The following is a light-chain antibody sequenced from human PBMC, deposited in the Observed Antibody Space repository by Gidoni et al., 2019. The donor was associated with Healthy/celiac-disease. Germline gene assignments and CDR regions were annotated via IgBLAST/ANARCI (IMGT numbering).Light chain of an antibody. Sequence: IQITPSPSTLSASVGDRVTITCRASQRISSLLDWYQQKPGKAPKLLIYKASSLESGVPSRFSGSGSGTEFTLTISSLQPDDFATYYCQQYNSYSWTFGQGTKVEIK. V-gene: IGKV1-5*03. CDR3: QQYNSYSWT. CDR2: KAS. J-gene: IGKJ1*01. CDR1: QRISSL.